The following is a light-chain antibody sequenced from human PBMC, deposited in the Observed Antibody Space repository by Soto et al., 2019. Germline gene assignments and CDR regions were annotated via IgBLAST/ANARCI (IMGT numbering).Light chain of an antibody. Sequence: QSVLTQPASVSGSPGQSITISCTGTSSDVGGYKYVSWYQQHPGKAPKLMIYGVTYRPSGVSNRFSGSKSGNTASLTISGLQAEDEGDYYGRSYTSISTVVFGGGTKLTVL. CDR3: RSYTSISTVV. CDR2: GVT. J-gene: IGLJ2*01. V-gene: IGLV2-14*03. CDR1: SSDVGGYKY.